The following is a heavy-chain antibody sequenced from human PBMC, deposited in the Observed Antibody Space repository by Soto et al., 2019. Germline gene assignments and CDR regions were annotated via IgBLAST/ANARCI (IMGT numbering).Heavy chain of an antibody. CDR2: ISSSSSYT. D-gene: IGHD6-25*01. CDR3: ARNSSGVYGMDV. J-gene: IGHJ6*02. Sequence: GSLRLSCAASGFTFSDYYMSWIRQAPGKGLEWVSYISSSSSYTNYADSVKGRFTISRDNAKNSLYLQMNSLRAGDTAVYYCARNSSGVYGMDVWGQGTTVTVSS. V-gene: IGHV3-11*06. CDR1: GFTFSDYY.